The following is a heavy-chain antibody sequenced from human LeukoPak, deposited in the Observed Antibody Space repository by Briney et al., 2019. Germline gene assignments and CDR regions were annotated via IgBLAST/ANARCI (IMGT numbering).Heavy chain of an antibody. V-gene: IGHV4-59*01. CDR3: ARDNPANWFDP. CDR1: GGSITTYY. CDR2: IYYSGGT. D-gene: IGHD1-14*01. J-gene: IGHJ5*02. Sequence: SETLSLTGTVPGGSITTYYWSWIRQSPGKGLEWIVYIYYSGGTNYNPSLKSRVTLSIDASKNQFSLRLSSGTAAATAIYYCARDNPANWFDPWGQGTLVTVSS.